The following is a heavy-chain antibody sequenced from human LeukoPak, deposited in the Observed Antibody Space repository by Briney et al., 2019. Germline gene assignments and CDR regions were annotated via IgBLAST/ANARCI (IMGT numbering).Heavy chain of an antibody. J-gene: IGHJ4*02. CDR2: IYHSGST. D-gene: IGHD6-13*01. CDR3: ARLSAAAGTDY. V-gene: IGHV4-38-2*02. Sequence: SETLSLTCTVSGYSISSGYYWGWIRQPPGKGLEWIGSIYHSGSTYYNPSLKSRVTISVDTSKNQFSLKLSSVTAADTAVYYCARLSAAAGTDYWGQGTLVTVSS. CDR1: GYSISSGYY.